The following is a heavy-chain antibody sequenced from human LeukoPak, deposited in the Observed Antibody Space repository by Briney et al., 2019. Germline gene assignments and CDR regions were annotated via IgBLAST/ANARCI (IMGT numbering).Heavy chain of an antibody. CDR3: AKGVGGYCSSTDCRAYDN. V-gene: IGHV3-23*01. D-gene: IGHD2-2*01. CDR1: GFIFSSYA. CDR2: ISGSGDGT. Sequence: GGSLRLSCAASGFIFSSYAMNWGRQAPGTGLEWVSAISGSGDGTYYADSVKGRLTVSRDNSKNTLYLQMNNLRAEDSAVYYCAKGVGGYCSSTDCRAYDNWGQGTLVTVSS. J-gene: IGHJ4*02.